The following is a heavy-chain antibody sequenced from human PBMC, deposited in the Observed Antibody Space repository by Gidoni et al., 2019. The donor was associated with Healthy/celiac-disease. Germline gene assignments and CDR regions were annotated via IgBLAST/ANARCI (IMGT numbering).Heavy chain of an antibody. Sequence: QVHLQESGPGLVKPSAPLSLTCTCSGGSTNSYHWSWSRQPPGNGLDWIGYIYYIGSTNYNPSLKSRITISLDTSKNQFSLKLSSVTAADTAVYYCARAPWELWSRYFDYWCQGTLVTVSS. CDR3: ARAPWELWSRYFDY. CDR2: IYYIGST. D-gene: IGHD1-26*01. J-gene: IGHJ4*02. V-gene: IGHV4-59*01. CDR1: GGSTNSYH.